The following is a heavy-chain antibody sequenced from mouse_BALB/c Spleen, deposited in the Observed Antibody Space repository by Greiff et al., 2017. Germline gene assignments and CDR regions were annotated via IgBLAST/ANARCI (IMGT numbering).Heavy chain of an antibody. CDR3: ASKSYGSSYGAMDY. J-gene: IGHJ4*01. CDR2: IDPYNGGT. V-gene: IGHV1S135*01. D-gene: IGHD1-1*01. Sequence: SGPELVKPGASVKVSCKASGYAFTSYNMYWVKQSHGKSLEWIGYIDPYNGGTSYNQKFKGKATLTVDKSSSTAYMHLNSLTSEDSAVYYCASKSYGSSYGAMDYWGQGTSVTVSS. CDR1: GYAFTSYN.